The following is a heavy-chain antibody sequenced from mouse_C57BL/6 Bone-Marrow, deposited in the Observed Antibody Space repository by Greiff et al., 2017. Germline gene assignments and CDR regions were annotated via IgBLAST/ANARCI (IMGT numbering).Heavy chain of an antibody. D-gene: IGHD4-1*01. CDR1: GYTFTDYY. V-gene: IGHV1-76*01. Sequence: VQLKQSGAELVRPGASVKLSCKASGYTFTDYYINWVKQRPGQGLEWIARIYPGSGNTYYNEKFKGKATLTAEKSSSTAYMQLSSLTSEDSAVYFCARHWDNYFDYWGQGTTLTVSS. J-gene: IGHJ2*01. CDR2: IYPGSGNT. CDR3: ARHWDNYFDY.